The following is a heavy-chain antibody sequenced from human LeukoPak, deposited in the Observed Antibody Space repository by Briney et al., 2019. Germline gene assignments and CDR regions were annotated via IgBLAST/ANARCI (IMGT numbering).Heavy chain of an antibody. V-gene: IGHV1-2*06. D-gene: IGHD6-13*01. CDR3: ARAAPGIFASY. Sequence: AAVKVSCRASGYTFSDYYIHFVRQAPGQGLEWMGRINPNSGVTHYAQKFQVRVTMTTDTSTSTAYMELRSLRSDDTAVYYCARAAPGIFASYWGQGTLVTVSS. CDR2: INPNSGVT. J-gene: IGHJ4*02. CDR1: GYTFSDYY.